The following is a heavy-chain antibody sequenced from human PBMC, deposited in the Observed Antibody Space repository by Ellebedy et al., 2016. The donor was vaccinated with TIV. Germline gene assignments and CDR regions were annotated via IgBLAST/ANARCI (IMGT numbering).Heavy chain of an antibody. Sequence: GESLKISCAASGFTFSSYGMHWVRQAPGKGLEWVAVISYDGSNKYYADSVKGRFTISRDNSKNTLYLQMNSLRAEDTAVYYCARVQPLLYSAIDYWGQGTLVTVSS. CDR1: GFTFSSYG. J-gene: IGHJ4*02. D-gene: IGHD2-2*02. V-gene: IGHV3-30*03. CDR2: ISYDGSNK. CDR3: ARVQPLLYSAIDY.